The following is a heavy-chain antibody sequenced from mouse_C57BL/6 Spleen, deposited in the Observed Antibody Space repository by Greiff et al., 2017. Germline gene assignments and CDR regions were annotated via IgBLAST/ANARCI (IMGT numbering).Heavy chain of an antibody. CDR1: GFSLTSYG. Sequence: VQGVESGPGLVAPSQSLSITCTVSGFSLTSYGVDWVRQPPGKGLEWLGVICGGGSTNYNSALMSRLGISKDNSKSQVCLKMNSLQTDDTAMDLCARQGGNSAWYGYWGQRTLGNVS. J-gene: IGHJ3*01. CDR3: ARQGGNSAWYGY. CDR2: ICGGGST. V-gene: IGHV2-9*01. D-gene: IGHD2-1*01.